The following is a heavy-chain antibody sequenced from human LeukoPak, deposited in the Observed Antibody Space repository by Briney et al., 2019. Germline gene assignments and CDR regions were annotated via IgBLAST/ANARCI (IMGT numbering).Heavy chain of an antibody. CDR1: GFIFSNYA. J-gene: IGHJ6*03. CDR2: IYSGGST. V-gene: IGHV3-53*01. CDR3: AREAVQGYYYYMDV. D-gene: IGHD6-6*01. Sequence: GGSLRLSCAASGFIFSNYAMSWVRQAPGKGLEWVSVIYSGGSTYYADSVKGRFTISRDNSKNTLYLQMNSLRAEDTAVYYCAREAVQGYYYYMDVWGKGTTVTVSS.